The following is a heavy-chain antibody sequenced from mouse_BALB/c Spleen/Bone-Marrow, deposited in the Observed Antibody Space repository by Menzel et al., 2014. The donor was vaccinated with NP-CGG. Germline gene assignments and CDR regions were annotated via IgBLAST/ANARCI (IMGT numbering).Heavy chain of an antibody. CDR1: GYTFTSSW. CDR3: ARGDKGDYYDY. CDR2: IHPNSGNT. J-gene: IGHJ2*01. V-gene: IGHV1S130*01. Sequence: QVQLQQSGSVLVRPGASVKLSCKASGYTFTSSWMHWAKQRPGQGLGWIGEIHPNSGNTNYNEKFKGKATLTVDTSSSTAYVDLSSLTSEDSAVYYCARGDKGDYYDYWGQGTPLTVSS.